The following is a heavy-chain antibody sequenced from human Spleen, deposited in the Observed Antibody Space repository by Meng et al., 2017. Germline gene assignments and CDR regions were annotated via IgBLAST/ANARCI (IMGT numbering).Heavy chain of an antibody. Sequence: QLHLPGSGPGPGKRSVPLSLTCVVSGGSIPSSNWLSWVRQSPKQGLEWIGEIFHSGSTSYNPSLSSRVTISVDKSKNQFSLKLTSVTAADTAVYYCAGRAISGGGDYWGQGTLVTVSS. D-gene: IGHD3-10*01. CDR1: GGSIPSSNW. CDR3: AGRAISGGGDY. V-gene: IGHV4/OR15-8*01. CDR2: IFHSGST. J-gene: IGHJ4*02.